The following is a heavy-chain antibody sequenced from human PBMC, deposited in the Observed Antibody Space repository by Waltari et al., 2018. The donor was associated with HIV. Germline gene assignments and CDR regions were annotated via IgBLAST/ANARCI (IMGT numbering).Heavy chain of an antibody. CDR3: AREGAGDIYYLEY. D-gene: IGHD3-16*02. V-gene: IGHV1-3*01. CDR2: INVGNSKT. Sequence: QVQLVQSRAEVKRPGASVKVSCTTSGYTFTTYAVHWVRQAPGQRLESMGWINVGNSKTQYSQKFQGRLTITRDTSASVAYMELTRLKSEDTAVYFCAREGAGDIYYLEYWGQGTLVTVSS. J-gene: IGHJ4*02. CDR1: GYTFTTYA.